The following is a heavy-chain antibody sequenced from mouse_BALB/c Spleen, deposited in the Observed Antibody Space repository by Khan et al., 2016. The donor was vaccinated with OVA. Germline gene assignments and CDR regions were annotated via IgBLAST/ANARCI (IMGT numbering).Heavy chain of an antibody. J-gene: IGHJ3*01. Sequence: EVQLQQSGTVLARPGTSVKMSCKASGYTFTSYWMHWVKQRPGQGLEWIGAIYPGNSDTSYNQKFQGKAKLTAVTSTSTAYMELSSLTKEDSAFYYCTRFGYLFAYWGQGTLVTVSA. D-gene: IGHD2-2*01. CDR3: TRFGYLFAY. CDR2: IYPGNSDT. CDR1: GYTFTSYW. V-gene: IGHV1-5*01.